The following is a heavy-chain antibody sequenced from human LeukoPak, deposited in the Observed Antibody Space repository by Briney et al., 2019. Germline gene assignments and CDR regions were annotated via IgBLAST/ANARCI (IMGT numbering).Heavy chain of an antibody. D-gene: IGHD3-16*02. CDR2: ISGSGGST. J-gene: IGHJ5*02. Sequence: GGSLRLTCTASGLTVNNNYMNWVRQAPGKGLEWVSAISGSGGSTYYADSVKGRFTISRDNSKNTLYLQMNSLRAEDTAVYYCASLGGVIVPWGQGTLVTVSS. CDR3: ASLGGVIVP. CDR1: GLTVNNNY. V-gene: IGHV3-23*01.